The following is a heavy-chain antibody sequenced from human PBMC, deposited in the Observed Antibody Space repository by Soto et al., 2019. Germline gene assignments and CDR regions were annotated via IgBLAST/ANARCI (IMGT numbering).Heavy chain of an antibody. CDR1: GGSFSGYY. CDR3: ARGGYSSSLGSGFFDY. Sequence: QVQLQQWGAGLLKPSETLSLTCAVYGGSFSGYYWSWIRQPPGKGLGRIGEINHSGSTNYNPSLKIRVTVSVDTSKNQFSLQLSSVTAADTAVYYCARGGYSSSLGSGFFDYWGKGTLVTVSS. J-gene: IGHJ4*02. CDR2: INHSGST. D-gene: IGHD6-13*01. V-gene: IGHV4-34*01.